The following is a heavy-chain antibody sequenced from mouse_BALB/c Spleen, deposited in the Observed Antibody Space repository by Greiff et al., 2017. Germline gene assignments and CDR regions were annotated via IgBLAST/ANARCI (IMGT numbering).Heavy chain of an antibody. V-gene: IGHV1S81*02. CDR3: TRGGSSYGY. CDR2: INPSNGRT. Sequence: QVQLQQPGAELVKPGASVKLSCKASGYTFTSYWMHWVKQRPGQGLEWIGEINPSNGRTNYNEKFKSKATLTLDKSSSTAYMQLSSLTSEDSAVYYCTRGGSSYGYWGQGTTLTVSS. D-gene: IGHD1-1*01. J-gene: IGHJ2*01. CDR1: GYTFTSYW.